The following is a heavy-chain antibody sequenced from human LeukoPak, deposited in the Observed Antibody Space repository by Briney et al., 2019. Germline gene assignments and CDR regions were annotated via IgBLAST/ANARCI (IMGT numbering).Heavy chain of an antibody. CDR2: IYYSGST. Sequence: SETLSPTCAVYGGSFSSYYWSWIRQPPGKGLEWIGYIYYSGSTNYNPSLKSRVTISVDTSKNQFSLKLSSVTAADTAVYYCARVAYIAAAAYFDYWGQGTLVTVSS. J-gene: IGHJ4*02. CDR1: GGSFSSYY. CDR3: ARVAYIAAAAYFDY. V-gene: IGHV4-59*01. D-gene: IGHD6-13*01.